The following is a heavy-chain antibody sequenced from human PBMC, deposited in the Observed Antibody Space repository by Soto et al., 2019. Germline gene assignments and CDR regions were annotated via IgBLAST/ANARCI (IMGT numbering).Heavy chain of an antibody. J-gene: IGHJ4*02. D-gene: IGHD2-8*02. CDR3: ARDKITGLFDY. Sequence: SETLSPTCTVSGGSISSYYWSWIRQPPGKGLEWIGYIYYSGSTNYNPSLKSRVIISVNTSKNQFSLKLTSVTAADTAVYYCARDKITGLFDYWGQGTLVTVSS. CDR2: IYYSGST. V-gene: IGHV4-59*12. CDR1: GGSISSYY.